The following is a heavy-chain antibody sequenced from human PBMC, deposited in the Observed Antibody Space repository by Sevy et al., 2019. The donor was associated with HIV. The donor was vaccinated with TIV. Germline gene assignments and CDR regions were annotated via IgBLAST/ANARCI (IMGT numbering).Heavy chain of an antibody. D-gene: IGHD6-19*01. CDR3: ARGATSGWDYFDS. J-gene: IGHJ4*02. V-gene: IGHV3-21*06. CDR1: GFTFSNYN. Sequence: GGSLRLSCVASGFTFSNYNINWVRQAPGKGLEWVSYISGLSNYIYYADSLGGRFTISRDNAKNSVYLQMNSRRTEDTAVYYCARGATSGWDYFDSSGQGTLVTVSS. CDR2: ISGLSNYI.